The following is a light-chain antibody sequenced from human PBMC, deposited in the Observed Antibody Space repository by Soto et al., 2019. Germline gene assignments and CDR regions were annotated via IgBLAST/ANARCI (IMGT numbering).Light chain of an antibody. V-gene: IGLV2-14*01. CDR1: SSDIGVYNY. CDR2: EVT. Sequence: QAVVTQPASVSGSPGQSITISCTGTSSDIGVYNYVSWYQQHPGKVPKLIIYEVTNRPSGVSNRFSGSKSGNTASLTISGLQSDDEADYYCSSYTASSTLLFGGGTKLTVL. J-gene: IGLJ2*01. CDR3: SSYTASSTLL.